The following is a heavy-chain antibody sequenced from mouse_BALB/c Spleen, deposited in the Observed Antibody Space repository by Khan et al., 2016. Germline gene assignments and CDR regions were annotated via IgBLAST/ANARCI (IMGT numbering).Heavy chain of an antibody. D-gene: IGHD1-1*01. CDR1: GYSITDYN. Sequence: VQLQQSGPELVKPGASVKVSCKASGYSITDYNMYWVKQSHGKSLEWIGYIDPYNGGTSYNQKFEDKATLTVDKSSSTAFMHLNSLTSEDSAVYYCAIDYYGSSYVTLFAYWGQGTLVTVSA. V-gene: IGHV1S135*01. CDR2: IDPYNGGT. J-gene: IGHJ3*01. CDR3: AIDYYGSSYVTLFAY.